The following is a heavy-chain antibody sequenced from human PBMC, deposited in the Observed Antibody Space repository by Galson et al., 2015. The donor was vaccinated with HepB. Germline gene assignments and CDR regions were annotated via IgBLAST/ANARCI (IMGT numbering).Heavy chain of an antibody. D-gene: IGHD6-19*01. CDR1: GFIFSSYA. V-gene: IGHV3-30-3*01. CDR3: TRATIAPGYSSGWHLDY. Sequence: SLRLSCAASGFIFSSYAIHWVRQAPGKGLEWVAVISYDGSNKYYADAVKGRFTISRDNSKNTLYLQMSSLGDEETAVYYCTRATIAPGYSSGWHLDYWGQGTVVTVSS. J-gene: IGHJ4*02. CDR2: ISYDGSNK.